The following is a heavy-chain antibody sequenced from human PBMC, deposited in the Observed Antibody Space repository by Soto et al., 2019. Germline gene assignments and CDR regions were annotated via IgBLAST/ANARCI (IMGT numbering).Heavy chain of an antibody. V-gene: IGHV3-30-3*01. CDR2: VSQDGGKS. Sequence: GGSLRLSCAASGFSFSSYSMHWVRQAPGKGLEWVAYVSQDGGKSYYADSVKGRFTISRDNSKNTIFLQMNSLRAEDTAVYYCASRVKLGYWGQGNLVTVSS. D-gene: IGHD3-10*01. CDR1: GFSFSSYS. J-gene: IGHJ4*02. CDR3: ASRVKLGY.